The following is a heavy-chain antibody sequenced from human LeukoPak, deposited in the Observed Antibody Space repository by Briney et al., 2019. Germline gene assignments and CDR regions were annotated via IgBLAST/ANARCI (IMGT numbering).Heavy chain of an antibody. Sequence: GGSLRLSCAASGFTFSSYGMHWVRQAPGKGLEWVAVISYDGSNKYYADSVKGRFTISRDNSKNTLYLQMNSLRAEDTAVYYCAKDPSFNYYDSSSYIDYWGQGTLVTVSS. CDR3: AKDPSFNYYDSSSYIDY. J-gene: IGHJ4*02. CDR2: ISYDGSNK. V-gene: IGHV3-30*18. D-gene: IGHD3-22*01. CDR1: GFTFSSYG.